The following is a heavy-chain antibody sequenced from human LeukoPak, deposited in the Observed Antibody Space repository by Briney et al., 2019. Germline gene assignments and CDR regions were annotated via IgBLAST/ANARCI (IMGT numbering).Heavy chain of an antibody. D-gene: IGHD1-26*01. CDR2: IYYSGST. CDR1: GGSISSSSYY. Sequence: SETLSLTCTVSGGSISSSSYYWGWIRQPPGKGLEWIGSIYYSGSTYYNPSLKSRVTISVDTSKNQFSLKLSSVTAADTAVYYCARPGKSGSFDFDYWGQGTLVTVSS. CDR3: ARPGKSGSFDFDY. J-gene: IGHJ4*02. V-gene: IGHV4-39*01.